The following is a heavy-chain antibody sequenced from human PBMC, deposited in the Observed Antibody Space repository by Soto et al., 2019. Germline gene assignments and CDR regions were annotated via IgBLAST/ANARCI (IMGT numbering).Heavy chain of an antibody. CDR2: ISYDGSNK. Sequence: QVQLVESGGGVVQPGRSLRLSCAASGFTFSSYGMHWVRQAPGKGLEWVAVISYDGSNKYYADSVKGRFTISRDNSKNTLYLQMNSLRAEDTAVYYCAKDRGWELHRIDYWGQGTLVTVSS. CDR1: GFTFSSYG. D-gene: IGHD1-26*01. V-gene: IGHV3-30*18. J-gene: IGHJ4*02. CDR3: AKDRGWELHRIDY.